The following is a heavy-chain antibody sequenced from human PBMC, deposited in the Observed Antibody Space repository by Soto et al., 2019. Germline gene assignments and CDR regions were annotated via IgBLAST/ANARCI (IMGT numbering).Heavy chain of an antibody. V-gene: IGHV4-39*01. D-gene: IGHD2-2*01. CDR2: IYYSVST. Sequence: QLQLQESGPGLVKPSETLSLTCTVSGGSISSSSYYWGWIRQPPGKGLEWIGSIYYSVSTYYNPSLKSRVTISVDTSKNQFSLTLSSVTAADTAVYYCARNYAPPNSYSYNYYMDVWGKGTTVTVSS. CDR3: ARNYAPPNSYSYNYYMDV. J-gene: IGHJ6*03. CDR1: GGSISSSSYY.